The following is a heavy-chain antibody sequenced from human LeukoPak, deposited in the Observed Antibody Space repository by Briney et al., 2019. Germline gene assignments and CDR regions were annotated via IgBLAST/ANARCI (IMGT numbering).Heavy chain of an antibody. D-gene: IGHD3-9*01. V-gene: IGHV4-34*01. CDR3: ARVATKYDILTGYRGQSGFDP. CDR2: INHSGST. J-gene: IGHJ5*02. Sequence: GSLRLSCAAFGFTFNSYSMSWIRQPPGKGLEWIGEINHSGSTNYNPSLKSRVTISVDTSKNQFSLKLSSVTAADTAVYYCARVATKYDILTGYRGQSGFDPWGQGTLVTVSS. CDR1: GFTFNSYS.